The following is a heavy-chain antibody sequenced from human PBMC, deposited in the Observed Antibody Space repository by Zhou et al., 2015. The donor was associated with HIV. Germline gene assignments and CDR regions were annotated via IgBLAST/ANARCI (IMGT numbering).Heavy chain of an antibody. CDR3: ARDKYSSSPGRYGMDD. D-gene: IGHD6-6*01. V-gene: IGHV1-18*01. CDR1: GYTFPSYG. Sequence: QVQLVQSGAEVKKPGASVKVSCKASGYTFPSYGISWVRQAPGQGLEWMGWISADNGDTNYAQKLQGRVTMTTDTSTSTAYMELRSLRSDDTAVYYCARDKYSSSPGRYGMDDVGPRDHGSPSP. CDR2: ISADNGDT. J-gene: IGHJ6*02.